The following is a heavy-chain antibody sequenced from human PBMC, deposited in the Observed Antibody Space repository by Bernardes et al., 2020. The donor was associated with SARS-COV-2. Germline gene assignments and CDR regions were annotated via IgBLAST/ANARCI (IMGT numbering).Heavy chain of an antibody. V-gene: IGHV3-30*03. Sequence: GGSLTHSRVPSGLQLGVHAIHWVPPAPGKALEWVALLSYDGMKTSSGDSVRGRFTIARDTSKNMLFLHMTALSAEDTAMYYCATYDSNGYYYGAWGQGTLVTVSS. CDR2: LSYDGMKT. CDR1: GLQLGVHA. CDR3: ATYDSNGYYYGA. D-gene: IGHD3-22*01. J-gene: IGHJ5*02.